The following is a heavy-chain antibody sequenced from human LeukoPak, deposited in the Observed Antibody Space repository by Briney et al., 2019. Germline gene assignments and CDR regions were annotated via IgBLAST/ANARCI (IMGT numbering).Heavy chain of an antibody. CDR3: ARDIAYNMDV. Sequence: ASAKVSCKAFGYIFRSYGISWVRQAPGHGLEWLGWINPYDGKINYGQNFQGRVTVTADTSTSTAYMELRSLRSDDTAVYFCARDIAYNMDVWGKGTTVTVSS. V-gene: IGHV1-18*01. D-gene: IGHD6-13*01. CDR1: GYIFRSYG. J-gene: IGHJ6*03. CDR2: INPYDGKI.